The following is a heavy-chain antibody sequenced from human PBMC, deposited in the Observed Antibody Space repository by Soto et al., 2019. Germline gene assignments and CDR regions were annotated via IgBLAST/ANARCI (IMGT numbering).Heavy chain of an antibody. CDR3: ARSIRSLSDYNYMDV. V-gene: IGHV3-64*01. J-gene: IGHJ6*03. CDR1: GFRFCNYA. Sequence: GGSLRLSCEASGFRFCNYAMHWVRQAPGKGLEYVSSVSIKGDSTYYANSVKGRFTISRDKSKNTLYLQMGSLRAEDMAVYYCARSIRSLSDYNYMDVWGKGTTVTVSS. CDR2: VSIKGDST.